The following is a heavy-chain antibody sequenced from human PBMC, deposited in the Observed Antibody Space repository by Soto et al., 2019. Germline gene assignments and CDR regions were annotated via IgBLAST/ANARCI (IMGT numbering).Heavy chain of an antibody. J-gene: IGHJ3*02. V-gene: IGHV3-7*01. CDR3: ARDYEFGFDI. Sequence: EVQLVESGGGLVQPGGSLRLSCEASAFTLSSYWMSWVRQAPGKGLEWVANIKPDGSEKYYVDSVKGRFTISRDNTKNSLYLQMSTLGPEDTAIYYCARDYEFGFDIWGQGTLVTVSS. CDR1: AFTLSSYW. D-gene: IGHD3-22*01. CDR2: IKPDGSEK.